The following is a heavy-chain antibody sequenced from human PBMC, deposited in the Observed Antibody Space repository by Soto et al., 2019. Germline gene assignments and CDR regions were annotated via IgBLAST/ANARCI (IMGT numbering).Heavy chain of an antibody. CDR3: AKEGQRSSGWYYYYGMDV. Sequence: SLRLSCAASGFTFSSYGMHWVRQAPGKGLEWVAVISYDGSNKYYADSVKGRFTISRDNSKNTLYLQMNSLRAEDTAVYYCAKEGQRSSGWYYYYGMDVWGQGTTVTVSS. D-gene: IGHD6-19*01. J-gene: IGHJ6*02. V-gene: IGHV3-30*18. CDR1: GFTFSSYG. CDR2: ISYDGSNK.